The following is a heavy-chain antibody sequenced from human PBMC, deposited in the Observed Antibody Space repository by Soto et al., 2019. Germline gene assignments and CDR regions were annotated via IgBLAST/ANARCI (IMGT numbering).Heavy chain of an antibody. CDR2: INVYNDRT. D-gene: IGHD4-17*01. V-gene: IGHV1-18*01. J-gene: IGHJ3*02. CDR3: AREGGYGDYQDAAFDI. Sequence: QVQLVQSGAEVMTPGASVKVSCKASGYSFTSYSISWVRQAPGQGLEWMGWINVYNDRTNFAQNLQDRVTLTTDRSATTVYMELRSLRPDDTAVYYCAREGGYGDYQDAAFDIWGQGTLVTVSS. CDR1: GYSFTSYS.